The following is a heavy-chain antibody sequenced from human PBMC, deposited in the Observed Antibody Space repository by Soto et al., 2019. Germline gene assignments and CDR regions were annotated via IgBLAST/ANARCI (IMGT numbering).Heavy chain of an antibody. CDR2: IWYDGSNK. V-gene: IGHV3-33*01. J-gene: IGHJ6*02. CDR1: GFTFSNNA. Sequence: GGSLRLSCATSGFTFSNNAMHWVRQAPGKGLEWVAQIWYDGSNKYYADSVKGRFTISRDNSKNTVYLQMNSLRAEDMAVYYCARDGQNQSPYAMDVWGQGTTVTVSS. CDR3: ARDGQNQSPYAMDV.